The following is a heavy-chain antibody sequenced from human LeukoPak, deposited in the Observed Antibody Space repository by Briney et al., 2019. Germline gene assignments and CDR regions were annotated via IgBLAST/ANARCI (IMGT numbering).Heavy chain of an antibody. J-gene: IGHJ4*02. CDR2: ISVYNGNV. D-gene: IGHD2-2*01. CDR3: ARAPESLIILSSTNDY. CDR1: GYTFSSYG. V-gene: IGHV1-18*01. Sequence: ASVKVSFKASGYTFSSYGITWVRQAPGQGLEWMGWISVYNGNVNYAQNLQGRVTMTTDTSTSTAYMELRSLRSDDTAVYYCARAPESLIILSSTNDYWGQGTLVTVSS.